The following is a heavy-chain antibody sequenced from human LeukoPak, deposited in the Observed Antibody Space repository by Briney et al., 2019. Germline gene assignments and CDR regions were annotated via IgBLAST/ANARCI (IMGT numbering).Heavy chain of an antibody. CDR2: ISAYNGNT. CDR1: GYTFTSYG. J-gene: IGHJ4*02. Sequence: ASVKVSCKASGYTFTSYGIGWVRQAPGQGLEWMGWISAYNGNTNYAQKLQGRVTMTTDTSTSTAYMELRSLRSDDTAVYYCARGESGYSYGPLDYWGQGTLVTVSS. V-gene: IGHV1-18*04. CDR3: ARGESGYSYGPLDY. D-gene: IGHD5-18*01.